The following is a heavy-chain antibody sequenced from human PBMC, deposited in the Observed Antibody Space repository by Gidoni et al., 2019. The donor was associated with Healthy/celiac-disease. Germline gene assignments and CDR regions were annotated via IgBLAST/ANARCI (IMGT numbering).Heavy chain of an antibody. CDR3: ATTTDRSSGSYLDY. CDR1: GGSSSSRSYY. D-gene: IGHD3-10*01. Sequence: QLQLQESGPGLAKPSETLSLTCTVSGGSSSSRSYYWGWIRQPPGKGLGWIGRIYYSGSTYHNPSLKNRVPISGDPSKNPFPLKLGSVAAPDPAVYYCATTTDRSSGSYLDYWGQGTLVTVSS. CDR2: IYYSGST. J-gene: IGHJ4*02. V-gene: IGHV4-39*07.